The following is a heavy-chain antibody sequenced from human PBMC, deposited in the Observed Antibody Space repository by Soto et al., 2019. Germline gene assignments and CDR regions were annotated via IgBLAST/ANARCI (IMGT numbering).Heavy chain of an antibody. CDR1: GFTFSSYS. V-gene: IGHV3-48*02. J-gene: IGHJ4*02. Sequence: GGSLRLSCAASGFTFSSYSMNWVRQAPGKGLEWVSYISSSSSTIYYADSVTGRFTISRDNAKNSLYLQMNSLRDGDTSVYYCASGRYYCYSSGYGPSSSGGKGTWVTASS. D-gene: IGHD3-22*01. CDR2: ISSSSSTI. CDR3: ASGRYYCYSSGYGPSSS.